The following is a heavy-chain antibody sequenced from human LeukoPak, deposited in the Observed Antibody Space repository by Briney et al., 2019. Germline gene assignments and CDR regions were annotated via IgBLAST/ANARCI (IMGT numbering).Heavy chain of an antibody. CDR1: GFTFSSYG. CDR3: ARDIVPYSSGWCTGY. CDR2: IWYDGSNK. V-gene: IGHV3-33*01. Sequence: PGRSLRLSCAASGFTFSSYGMHWVRQAPGKGLEWVAVIWYDGSNKYYADSVKGRFTISRDNSKNTLYLQMNSLRAEDTAVYYCARDIVPYSSGWCTGYWGQGTLVTVSS. D-gene: IGHD6-19*01. J-gene: IGHJ4*02.